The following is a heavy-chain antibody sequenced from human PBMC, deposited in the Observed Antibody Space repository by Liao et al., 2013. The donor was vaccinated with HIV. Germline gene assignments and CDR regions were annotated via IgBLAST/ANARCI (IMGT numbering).Heavy chain of an antibody. Sequence: QVQLQQWGAGLLKSSETLSLTCAVYGGSFSGHYWSWIRQPPGKGLEWIGEIDHSGSTNYNPSLKSRVTVSEDTSKNQFSLNLNSVTAADTAMYYCARGGALQSSSSYFDYWGQGSLVTVSS. CDR2: IDHSGST. V-gene: IGHV4-34*01. CDR3: ARGGALQSSSSYFDY. J-gene: IGHJ4*02. CDR1: GGSFSGHY. D-gene: IGHD6-6*01.